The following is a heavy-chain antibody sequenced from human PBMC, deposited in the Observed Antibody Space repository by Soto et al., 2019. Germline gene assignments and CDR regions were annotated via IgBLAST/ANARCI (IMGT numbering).Heavy chain of an antibody. CDR2: ISYDGSNK. J-gene: IGHJ5*02. CDR3: ARSYANYDFWSRYSYNSFDP. V-gene: IGHV3-30*03. D-gene: IGHD3-3*01. CDR1: GFTFSSYG. Sequence: PGGSLRLSCAASGFTFSSYGMHWVRQAPGKGLEWVAVISYDGSNKYYADSVKGRFTISRDNSKNTLYLQMNSPRAEDTAVYYCARSYANYDFWSRYSYNSFDP.